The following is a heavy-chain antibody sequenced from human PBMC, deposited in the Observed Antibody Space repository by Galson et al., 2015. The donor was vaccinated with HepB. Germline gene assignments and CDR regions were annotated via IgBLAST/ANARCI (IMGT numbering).Heavy chain of an antibody. V-gene: IGHV3-23*01. CDR2: ISTSGSTT. CDR3: AKDSREIRRLTMVRGLNFFDY. D-gene: IGHD3-10*01. Sequence: SLRLSCAASGFRFSNYAMSWVRQAPGKGLEWVSGISTSGSTTYHADSVKGRFTISRDNSKNTLYLHLNSLRAEDTAVYYCAKDSREIRRLTMVRGLNFFDYWGQGTLVTVSS. CDR1: GFRFSNYA. J-gene: IGHJ4*02.